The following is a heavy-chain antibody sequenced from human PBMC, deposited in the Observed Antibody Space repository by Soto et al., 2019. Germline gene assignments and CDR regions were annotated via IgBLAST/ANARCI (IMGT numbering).Heavy chain of an antibody. CDR2: VSYDERNI. CDR1: VFTFSNYG. D-gene: IGHD3-16*01. CDR3: AKLVDKSLDDY. Sequence: PGGALRLSCAASVFTFSNYGMHWVRQAPGQGLEWVAVVSYDERNIYYADSVKGRFSVSRDNSKNTLFLHMNSLRAEDTAVYFCAKLVDKSLDDYWGQGALVTVSS. V-gene: IGHV3-30*18. J-gene: IGHJ4*02.